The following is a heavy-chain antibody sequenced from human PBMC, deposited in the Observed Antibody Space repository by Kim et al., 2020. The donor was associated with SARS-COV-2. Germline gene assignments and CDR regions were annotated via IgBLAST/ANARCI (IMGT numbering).Heavy chain of an antibody. V-gene: IGHV1-18*04. D-gene: IGHD3-10*01. CDR1: GYTFTSYG. J-gene: IGHJ5*02. CDR2: ISAYNGNT. CDR3: ASEPLLLWFGEPRGYNWFDP. Sequence: ASVKVSCKASGYTFTSYGISWVRQAPGQGLEWMGWISAYNGNTNYAQKLQGRVTMTTDTSTSTAYMELRSLRSDDTAVYYCASEPLLLWFGEPRGYNWFDPWGQGTLVTVSS.